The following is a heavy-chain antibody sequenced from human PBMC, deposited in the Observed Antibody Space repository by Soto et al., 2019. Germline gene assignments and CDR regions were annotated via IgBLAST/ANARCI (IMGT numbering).Heavy chain of an antibody. CDR2: IYSGGST. D-gene: IGHD6-19*01. Sequence: EVQLVESGGGLVQPGGSLRLSCAVSGFTVSSNYMSWVRQAPGKGLEWVSVIYSGGSTYYADSVKGRFTISRDNSKNTLYLQMNSLSAEDTAVYYCARSWAVAGSYDYWGQGTLVTVSS. CDR3: ARSWAVAGSYDY. J-gene: IGHJ4*02. CDR1: GFTVSSNY. V-gene: IGHV3-66*01.